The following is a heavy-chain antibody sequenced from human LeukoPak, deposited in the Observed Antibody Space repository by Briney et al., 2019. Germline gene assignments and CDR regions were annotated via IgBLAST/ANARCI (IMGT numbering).Heavy chain of an antibody. Sequence: GASVKVSFKASEYTFTDYYMHWVRQAPGQGLEWMGWINPNSGGTNYAQKFQGRVTMTRDTSTSTVYMELSSLRSEDTAVYYCARDLGAQTMVFFDPWGQGTLVTVSS. CDR1: EYTFTDYY. D-gene: IGHD4/OR15-4a*01. CDR3: ARDLGAQTMVFFDP. CDR2: INPNSGGT. V-gene: IGHV1-2*02. J-gene: IGHJ5*02.